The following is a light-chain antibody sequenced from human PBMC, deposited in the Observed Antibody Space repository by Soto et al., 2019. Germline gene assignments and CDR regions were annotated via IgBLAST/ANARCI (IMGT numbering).Light chain of an antibody. CDR1: QSVSSN. J-gene: IGKJ1*01. Sequence: ERIMTQSPATLSVSPGESATLSCRASQSVSSNLAWYQQKPGQAPSLLIYGAFTRATGIPARFSGTGSGTEFTLTISSLQSEDFALYYCQQYNDWPLTFGQGTKVDIK. CDR3: QQYNDWPLT. V-gene: IGKV3-15*01. CDR2: GAF.